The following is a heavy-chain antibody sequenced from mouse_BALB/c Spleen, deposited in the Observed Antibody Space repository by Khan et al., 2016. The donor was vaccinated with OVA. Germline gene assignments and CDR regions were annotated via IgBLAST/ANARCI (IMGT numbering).Heavy chain of an antibody. V-gene: IGHV1-7*01. CDR2: INPSTGYT. J-gene: IGHJ2*01. CDR3: ARRGLRWDFDY. D-gene: IGHD1-1*01. Sequence: QVQLKESGAELAKPGASVKMSCKASGYTFLNYWILWVKQRPGQGLELIGYINPSTGYTEYNQNFKDKATLTADKSSSTAYMQLSSLTSEDSEVYYCARRGLRWDFDYWGQGTTLTVSS. CDR1: GYTFLNYW.